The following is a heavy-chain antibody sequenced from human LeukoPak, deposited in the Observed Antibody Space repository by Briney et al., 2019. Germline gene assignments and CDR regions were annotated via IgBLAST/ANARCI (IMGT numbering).Heavy chain of an antibody. V-gene: IGHV3-30*18. Sequence: SGGSLRLSCAASGFTFSSYGMHWVRQAPGKGLEWVAVISYDGSNKYYADSVKGRFTISRDNSKNTLYLQMNSLRAEDTAVYYCAKTASVVVVAGDYGMDVWGQGTTVTVSS. CDR2: ISYDGSNK. CDR3: AKTASVVVVAGDYGMDV. J-gene: IGHJ6*02. D-gene: IGHD2-15*01. CDR1: GFTFSSYG.